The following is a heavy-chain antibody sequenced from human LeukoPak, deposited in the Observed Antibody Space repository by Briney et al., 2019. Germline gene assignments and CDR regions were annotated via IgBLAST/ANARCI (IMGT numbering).Heavy chain of an antibody. V-gene: IGHV1-69*04. Sequence: GSSVKVSCKASGGTFSSYAISWVRQAPGQGLEWMGRIIPILGIANYAQEFQGRVTITADKSTSTAYMELSSLRSEDMAVYYCARVPPGGAELQGYWGQGTLVTVSS. CDR3: ARVPPGGAELQGY. D-gene: IGHD4-23*01. J-gene: IGHJ4*02. CDR1: GGTFSSYA. CDR2: IIPILGIA.